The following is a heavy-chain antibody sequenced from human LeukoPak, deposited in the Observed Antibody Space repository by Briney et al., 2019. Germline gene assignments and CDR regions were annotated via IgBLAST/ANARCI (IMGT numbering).Heavy chain of an antibody. V-gene: IGHV4-59*01. CDR3: ARSRDGYNSNAFDI. D-gene: IGHD5-24*01. CDR1: GGSISSYY. CDR2: IYYSGST. J-gene: IGHJ3*02. Sequence: PSETLSLTCTVSGGSISSYYWSWIRQPPGKGLEWIGYIYYSGSTNYNPSLKSRVTISVDTSMNQFSLKLSSVTAADTAVYYCARSRDGYNSNAFDIWGQGTMVTVSS.